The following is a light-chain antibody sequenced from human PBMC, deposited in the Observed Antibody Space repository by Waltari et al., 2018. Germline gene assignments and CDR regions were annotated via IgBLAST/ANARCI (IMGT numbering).Light chain of an antibody. V-gene: IGKV1-5*03. J-gene: IGKJ1*01. CDR3: QQYLSFSRT. CDR1: QNILTY. CDR2: LAS. Sequence: DIQMTQSPSTLFASVGDRITITCRASQNILTYLAWYQQKPGKAPKLLISLASTLESGVPSRFSGGGSGAEFSLTISSLQPDDFATYYCQQYLSFSRTFGQGTKVEIK.